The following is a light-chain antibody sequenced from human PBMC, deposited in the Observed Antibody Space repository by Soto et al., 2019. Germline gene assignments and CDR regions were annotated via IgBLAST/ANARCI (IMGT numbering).Light chain of an antibody. CDR2: DAS. CDR1: QSVDTS. V-gene: IGKV3-11*01. CDR3: QQRGA. J-gene: IGKJ2*01. Sequence: EVVLTQSPATLSLSPGERATLSCRASQSVDTSLAWYQQKLGQAPRLLIYDASNRATGISGRFSGSGSGTDFTLTISSLEAEDFAVYYCQQRGAFGQGTKVEI.